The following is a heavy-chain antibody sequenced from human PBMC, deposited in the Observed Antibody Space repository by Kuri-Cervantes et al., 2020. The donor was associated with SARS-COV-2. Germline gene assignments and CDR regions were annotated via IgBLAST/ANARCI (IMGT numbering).Heavy chain of an antibody. CDR1: GYIFTNYA. Sequence: ASVKVSCKASGYIFTNYALHWVRQAPGQRPEWMGWINAVNGNTKYSQKFQGRVTITRDTSASTAYMELSSLRSEDTALYYCARDRGSQWLAFYDAFDIWGQGTMVTVSS. D-gene: IGHD6-19*01. CDR2: INAVNGNT. CDR3: ARDRGSQWLAFYDAFDI. V-gene: IGHV1-3*01. J-gene: IGHJ3*02.